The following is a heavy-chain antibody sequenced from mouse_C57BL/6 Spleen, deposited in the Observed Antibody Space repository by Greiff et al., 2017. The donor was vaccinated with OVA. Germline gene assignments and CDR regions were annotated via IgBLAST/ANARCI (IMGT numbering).Heavy chain of an antibody. Sequence: VKLVESGAELVKPGASVKISCKASGYAFSSYWMNWVKQRPGKGLEWIGQIYPGDGDTNYNGKFKGKATLTADKSSSTAYMQLSSLTSEDSAVYFCARRLTGAFDYWGQGTTLTVSS. J-gene: IGHJ2*01. CDR3: ARRLTGAFDY. V-gene: IGHV1-80*01. CDR1: GYAFSSYW. CDR2: IYPGDGDT. D-gene: IGHD4-1*01.